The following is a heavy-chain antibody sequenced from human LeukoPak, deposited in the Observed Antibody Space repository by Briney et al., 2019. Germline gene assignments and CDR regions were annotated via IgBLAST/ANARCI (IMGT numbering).Heavy chain of an antibody. J-gene: IGHJ4*02. CDR2: FDPEDGET. D-gene: IGHD1-26*01. V-gene: IGHV1-24*01. CDR3: ATGWELLPPRFDY. CDR1: GYTFTSYS. Sequence: ASVKVSCKASGYTFTSYSISWVRQAPGKGLEWMGGFDPEDGETIYAQKFQGRVTMTEDTSTDTAYMELSSLRSEDTAVYYCATGWELLPPRFDYWGQGTLVTVSS.